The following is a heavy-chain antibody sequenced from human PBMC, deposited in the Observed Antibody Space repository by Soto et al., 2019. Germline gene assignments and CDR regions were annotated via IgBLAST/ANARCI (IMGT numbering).Heavy chain of an antibody. CDR2: ISGSGGST. J-gene: IGHJ4*02. Sequence: PVGSLRLSCTSSVFTFSSYALSCVRHSPGKGLEWVSSISGSGGSTYYADSVKGRVTISRDNSKNTLYLQMSSLRAEDTAVYYCAKESIKTPVNGPVECWGQGTVLTVSS. V-gene: IGHV3-23*01. CDR3: AKESIKTPVNGPVEC. D-gene: IGHD1-1*01. CDR1: VFTFSSYA.